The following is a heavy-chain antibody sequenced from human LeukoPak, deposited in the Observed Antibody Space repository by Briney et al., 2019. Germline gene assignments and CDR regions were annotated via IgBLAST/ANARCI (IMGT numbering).Heavy chain of an antibody. CDR1: GYSFTSYW. CDR3: ARHLNHYGSGSYGYYYGMDV. D-gene: IGHD3-10*01. J-gene: IGHJ6*04. V-gene: IGHV5-10-1*01. CDR2: IEPSDSYT. Sequence: GESLKISCKGSGYSFTSYWSSWVRQMPGKGLEWMGRIEPSDSYTNYSPSFQGHVTISADKSISTAYLQWSSLKASDTAMYYCARHLNHYGSGSYGYYYGMDVWGRGTTVTVSS.